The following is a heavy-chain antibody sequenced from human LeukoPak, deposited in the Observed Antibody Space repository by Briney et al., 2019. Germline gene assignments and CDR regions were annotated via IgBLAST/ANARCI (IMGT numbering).Heavy chain of an antibody. CDR3: ARDLLDIVVVPAATATDY. V-gene: IGHV1-3*01. Sequence: ASVKVSCKASGYTFTSYAMHWVRQAPGQRLEWMGWINAGNGNTKYSQKFQGRVTITRDTSASTAYMELSSLRSEDTAVYYCARDLLDIVVVPAATATDYWGQGTLVTVSS. CDR1: GYTFTSYA. J-gene: IGHJ4*02. D-gene: IGHD2-2*03. CDR2: INAGNGNT.